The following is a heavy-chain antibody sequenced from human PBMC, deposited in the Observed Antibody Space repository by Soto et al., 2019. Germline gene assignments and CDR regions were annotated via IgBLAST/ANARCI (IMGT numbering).Heavy chain of an antibody. D-gene: IGHD6-13*01. CDR3: ARDGSSSTPFDY. J-gene: IGHJ4*02. Sequence: QVQLVESGGGVVQPGRSLRLSCAASGFTFSNYGMHWVRQAPGKGLEWVAVIWYDGSNKYYADSVKGRFTISRDNSKNTLYLQMNSLRAEDTAMYYCARDGSSSTPFDYWSQGTLVTVSS. CDR1: GFTFSNYG. CDR2: IWYDGSNK. V-gene: IGHV3-33*01.